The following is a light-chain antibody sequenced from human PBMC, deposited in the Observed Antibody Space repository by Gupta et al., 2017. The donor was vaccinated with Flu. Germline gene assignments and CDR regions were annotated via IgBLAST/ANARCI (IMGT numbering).Light chain of an antibody. CDR2: GTS. Sequence: DIQMTQSPSSLSASVGDRVIITCRASPSIARHLNWYQQKPGEAPNLLIFGTSTLQSGVPSRFSGSGSETEFTLTIDGLQPEDFATYYCQQSDSTPKTFGQGTKVETK. V-gene: IGKV1-39*01. CDR3: QQSDSTPKT. J-gene: IGKJ1*01. CDR1: PSIARH.